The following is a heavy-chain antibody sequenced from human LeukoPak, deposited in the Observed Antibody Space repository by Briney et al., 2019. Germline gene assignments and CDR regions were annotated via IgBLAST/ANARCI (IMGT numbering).Heavy chain of an antibody. CDR3: AKGSKEVLFTRDHYMDV. J-gene: IGHJ6*03. D-gene: IGHD3-3*01. V-gene: IGHV3-30*02. CDR1: GFTFRNYA. Sequence: GGSLRLSCAASGFTFRNYAMIWVRQAPGKGLEWVAFIRYDGSNKYYADSVKGRFTISRDNSKNKLYLQMNSLRAEDTAVYYCAKGSKEVLFTRDHYMDVWGKGTTVTISS. CDR2: IRYDGSNK.